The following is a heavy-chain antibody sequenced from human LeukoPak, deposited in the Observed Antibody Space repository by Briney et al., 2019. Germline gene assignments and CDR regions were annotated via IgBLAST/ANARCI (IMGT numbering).Heavy chain of an antibody. Sequence: GGSLRLSCAASGFTFSSYSMNWVRQAPGKGLEWVSYISSSSSTIYYADSVKGRFTISRDNAKNSLYLQMNSLRAEDTAVFYCARASRLRGYTGYDSDYWGQGTLVTVSS. J-gene: IGHJ4*02. D-gene: IGHD5-12*01. CDR2: ISSSSSTI. V-gene: IGHV3-48*01. CDR1: GFTFSSYS. CDR3: ARASRLRGYTGYDSDY.